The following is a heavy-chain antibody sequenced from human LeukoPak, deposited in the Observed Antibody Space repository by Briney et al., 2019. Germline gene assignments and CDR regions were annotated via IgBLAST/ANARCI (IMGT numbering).Heavy chain of an antibody. Sequence: GGSLRLPCAASGFTFSSYAMSWVRQAPGKGLEWVSAISGSGGSTYYADSVKGRFTISRDNSKNTLYLQMNSLRAEDTAVYYCAKRFYSYGYKGYYFDYWGQGTLVTVSS. CDR2: ISGSGGST. D-gene: IGHD5-18*01. CDR3: AKRFYSYGYKGYYFDY. CDR1: GFTFSSYA. J-gene: IGHJ4*02. V-gene: IGHV3-23*01.